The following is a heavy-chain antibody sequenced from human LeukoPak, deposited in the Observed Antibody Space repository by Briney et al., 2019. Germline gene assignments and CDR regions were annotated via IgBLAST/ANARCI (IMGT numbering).Heavy chain of an antibody. CDR3: ARVRITMVRGYYYYGMDV. CDR1: GYTSTSYG. J-gene: IGHJ6*02. CDR2: ISAYNGNT. V-gene: IGHV1-18*01. D-gene: IGHD3-10*01. Sequence: ASVKVSCKASGYTSTSYGISWVRQAPGQGLEWMGWISAYNGNTNYAQKLQGRVTMTTDTSTSTAYMELRSLRSDDTAVYYCARVRITMVRGYYYYGMDVWGQGTTVTVSS.